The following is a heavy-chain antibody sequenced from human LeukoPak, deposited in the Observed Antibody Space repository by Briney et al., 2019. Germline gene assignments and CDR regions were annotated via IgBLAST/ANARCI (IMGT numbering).Heavy chain of an antibody. D-gene: IGHD3-22*01. CDR2: IYTSGST. Sequence: TSETLSLTCTVSGGSISSYYWSWIRQPAGKGLEWIGRIYTSGSTNYNPSLKSRVTMSVDTSKNQFSLKLSSVTAADTAVYYCARDLYTGSGFAFDIWGQGTMVTVSS. V-gene: IGHV4-4*07. CDR3: ARDLYTGSGFAFDI. CDR1: GGSISSYY. J-gene: IGHJ3*02.